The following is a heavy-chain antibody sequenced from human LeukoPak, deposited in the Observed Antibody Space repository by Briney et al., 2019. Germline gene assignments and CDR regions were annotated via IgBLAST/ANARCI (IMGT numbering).Heavy chain of an antibody. CDR1: GFTFSSYS. CDR2: ISSSSSYI. J-gene: IGHJ4*02. CDR3: ARGVDYYGSGSYGY. D-gene: IGHD3-10*01. V-gene: IGHV3-21*01. Sequence: PGGSLRLSCAASGFTFSSYSMNWARQAPGKGLEWVSSISSSSSYIYYADSVKGRFTISRDNAKNSLYLQMNSLRAEDTAVYYCARGVDYYGSGSYGYWGQGTLVTVSS.